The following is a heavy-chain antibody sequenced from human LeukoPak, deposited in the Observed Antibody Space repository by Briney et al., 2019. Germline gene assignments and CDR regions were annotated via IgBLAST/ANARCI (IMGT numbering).Heavy chain of an antibody. J-gene: IGHJ3*02. CDR2: INQDGREK. CDR1: GYTFSSYW. Sequence: PGGSLRLSCAASGYTFSSYWISWVRQAPGNGLEWVANINQDGREKYYVDSVKGRFTISRDNAKNSLYLQMDSLRAEDTAVYYCARGEAYYYDSPPPIWGQGTMVTVSS. CDR3: ARGEAYYYDSPPPI. V-gene: IGHV3-7*01. D-gene: IGHD3-22*01.